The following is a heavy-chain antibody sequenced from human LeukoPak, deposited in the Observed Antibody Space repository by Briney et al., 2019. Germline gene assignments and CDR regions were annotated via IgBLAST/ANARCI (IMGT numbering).Heavy chain of an antibody. V-gene: IGHV1-2*02. CDR1: GYTFTGYY. CDR2: INPNSGGT. CDR3: AKSEYGGSHFDY. Sequence: ASVKVSCKASGYTFTGYYMHWVRQAPGQGLEWMGWINPNSGGTNYAQKFQGRVTMTRDTSISTAYMELSRLRSDDTAVYYCAKSEYGGSHFDYWGQGTLVTVSS. J-gene: IGHJ4*02. D-gene: IGHD4-23*01.